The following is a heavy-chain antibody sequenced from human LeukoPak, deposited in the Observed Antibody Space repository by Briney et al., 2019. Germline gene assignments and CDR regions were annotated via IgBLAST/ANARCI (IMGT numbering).Heavy chain of an antibody. D-gene: IGHD3-22*01. J-gene: IGHJ4*02. CDR3: ARSPSGYRFDS. CDR1: GGSISIYY. Sequence: SETLSLTCTVSGGSISIYYWSWIRKPPGKGLEWIGYISNSGSTNYHPSLKSRVTISSDTSKTQFTLKLTSVTAADTAVYYCARSPSGYRFDSWGQGTLVIVSS. CDR2: ISNSGST. V-gene: IGHV4-59*01.